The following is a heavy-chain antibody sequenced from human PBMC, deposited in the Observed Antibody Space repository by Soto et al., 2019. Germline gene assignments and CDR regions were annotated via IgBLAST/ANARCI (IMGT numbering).Heavy chain of an antibody. D-gene: IGHD1-26*01. V-gene: IGHV4-4*02. J-gene: IGHJ4*02. CDR1: GGSIRSNNR. Sequence: QVQLQESGPGLVKPSGTLSLTCAVSGGSIRSNNRWSWVRQPPGKGLEWIGEIFHSGSTNYNPSLKTRVTISGDKSKNQFSPKLSSVTAADTAVYYCARVYSGSYSDYWGQGTLVTVSS. CDR3: ARVYSGSYSDY. CDR2: IFHSGST.